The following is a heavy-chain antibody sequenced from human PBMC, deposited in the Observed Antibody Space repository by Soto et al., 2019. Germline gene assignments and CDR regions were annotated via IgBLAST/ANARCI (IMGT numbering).Heavy chain of an antibody. CDR1: GYTFTGHY. Sequence: ASVKVSCKASGYTFTGHYLHWVRQAPGQGLEWMGWINCNSGDTGYAQNFQGRVTMTTDTSTSTAYMELRSLRSDDTAVYYCARKVDSSSSSPFDPWGQGTLVTVSS. V-gene: IGHV1-2*02. J-gene: IGHJ5*02. CDR2: INCNSGDT. CDR3: ARKVDSSSSSPFDP. D-gene: IGHD6-6*01.